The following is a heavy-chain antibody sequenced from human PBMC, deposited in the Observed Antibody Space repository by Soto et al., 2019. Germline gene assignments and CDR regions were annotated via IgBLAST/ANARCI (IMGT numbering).Heavy chain of an antibody. Sequence: SGGSLRLSCAASGFTFSNAWMSWVRQAPGKGLEWVGRIKSKTDGGTTDYAAPVKGRFTISRDDSKNTLYLQVNSLKTEDTAVYYCTTDLQETGARIAAAGTEGYYYYMGVWGKGTTVTVSS. CDR2: IKSKTDGGTT. CDR3: TTDLQETGARIAAAGTEGYYYYMGV. V-gene: IGHV3-15*01. J-gene: IGHJ6*03. D-gene: IGHD6-13*01. CDR1: GFTFSNAW.